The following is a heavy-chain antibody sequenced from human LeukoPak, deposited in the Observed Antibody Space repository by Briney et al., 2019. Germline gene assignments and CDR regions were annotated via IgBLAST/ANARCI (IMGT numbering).Heavy chain of an antibody. CDR3: ARDTCSSTSCYRGVYYFDY. Sequence: ASVKVSCKASGYTFTSYGISWVRQAPGQGPEWMGWISAYNGNTNYAQKLQGRVTMTTDTSTSTAYMELRSLRSDDTAVYYCARDTCSSTSCYRGVYYFDYWGQGTLVTVSS. V-gene: IGHV1-18*01. CDR1: GYTFTSYG. J-gene: IGHJ4*02. CDR2: ISAYNGNT. D-gene: IGHD2-2*02.